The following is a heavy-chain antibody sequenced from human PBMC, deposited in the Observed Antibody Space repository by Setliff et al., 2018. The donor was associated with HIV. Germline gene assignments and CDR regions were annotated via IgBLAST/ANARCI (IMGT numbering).Heavy chain of an antibody. J-gene: IGHJ3*02. V-gene: IGHV3-7*01. D-gene: IGHD2-8*01. CDR3: AGVRATVLTLDAFDI. Sequence: GGSLRLSCAASGFTFSNFWMHWVRQAPGKGLEWVASISPDGSRNFCVGSVKGRFTISRENAKNSLYLQMNSLRAEDTAVYYCAGVRATVLTLDAFDIWGQGTMVTVSS. CDR2: ISPDGSRN. CDR1: GFTFSNFW.